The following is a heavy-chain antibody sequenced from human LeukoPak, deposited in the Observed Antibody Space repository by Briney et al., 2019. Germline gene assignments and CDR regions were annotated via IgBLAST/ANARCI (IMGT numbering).Heavy chain of an antibody. CDR3: ARLGEYNYFDY. V-gene: IGHV3-48*03. Sequence: GGSLRLSCAASGFTFSSYEMNWVRQAPGKGLEWVSYISSSGSTIYYADSVKGRFTISRDNAKNSLYLQMNSLTAADTAVYYCARLGEYNYFDYWGQGTLVTASS. CDR2: ISSSGSTI. J-gene: IGHJ4*02. D-gene: IGHD3-10*01. CDR1: GFTFSSYE.